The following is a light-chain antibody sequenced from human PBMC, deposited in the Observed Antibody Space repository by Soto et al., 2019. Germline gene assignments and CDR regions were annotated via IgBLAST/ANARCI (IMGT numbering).Light chain of an antibody. V-gene: IGKV3D-20*02. CDR1: QNVSSNY. CDR2: GAF. Sequence: EIVLTQSPGTLSLSPGERATLSCRASQNVSSNYLAWYQQRPGQAPRLLMYGAFIRATGIPDRISGSGSGTDFTLTISSLEPEDFAVYYCQQASDWPLTFGQGTKVEIK. CDR3: QQASDWPLT. J-gene: IGKJ1*01.